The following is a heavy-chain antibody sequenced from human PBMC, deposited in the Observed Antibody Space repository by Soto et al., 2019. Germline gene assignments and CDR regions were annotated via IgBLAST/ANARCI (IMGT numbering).Heavy chain of an antibody. V-gene: IGHV4-31*03. D-gene: IGHD3-10*01. CDR2: IYYSGST. CDR3: STTMVREYGMDF. Sequence: SETLSLTCTVSGGSISSGGYYWSWIRQHPGKGLEWIGYIYYSGSTYYNPSLKSRVTISVDTSKNQFSLKLSSVTAADTAVYYCSTTMVREYGMDFWGQGTTVTVSS. J-gene: IGHJ6*02. CDR1: GGSISSGGYY.